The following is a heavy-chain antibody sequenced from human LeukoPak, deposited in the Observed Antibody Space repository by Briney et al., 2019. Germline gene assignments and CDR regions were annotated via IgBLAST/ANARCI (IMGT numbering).Heavy chain of an antibody. CDR3: TTSVAGPGDYYGMDV. CDR2: IKSKTDGGTT. V-gene: IGHV3-15*01. D-gene: IGHD6-19*01. J-gene: IGHJ6*02. CDR1: GFTFGDYA. Sequence: GGSLRLSCTASGFTFGDYAMSWFRQAPGKGLEWVGRIKSKTDGGTTDYAAPVKGRFTISRDDSKNTLYLQMNSLKTEDTAVYYCTTSVAGPGDYYGMDVWGQGTTVTVSS.